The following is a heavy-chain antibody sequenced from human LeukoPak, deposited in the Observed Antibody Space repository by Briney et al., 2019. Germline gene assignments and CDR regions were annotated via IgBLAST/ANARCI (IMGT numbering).Heavy chain of an antibody. CDR1: GGTFSSYA. D-gene: IGHD1-26*01. J-gene: IGHJ4*02. V-gene: IGHV1-69*06. CDR3: ARMEGLYSGSYNFDY. Sequence: ASVKVSCKASGGTFSSYAISWVRQAPGQGLEWMGGIIPIFGTANYAQKFQGRVTITADKSTNTAYLEISSLTSDDTAVYYCARMEGLYSGSYNFDYWGQGTLVTVSS. CDR2: IIPIFGTA.